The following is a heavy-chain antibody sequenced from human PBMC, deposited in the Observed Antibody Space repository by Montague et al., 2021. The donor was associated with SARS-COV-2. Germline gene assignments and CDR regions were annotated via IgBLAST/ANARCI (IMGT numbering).Heavy chain of an antibody. J-gene: IGHJ4*02. CDR3: ARGMGGSYLYYFDY. CDR1: GGSISSYY. CDR2: IYYSGST. Sequence: SETLSPTCTVSGGSISSYYWSWIRQPPGKGLEWIGYIYYSGSTNXKPSLKSRVTILVDMSKNQFSLKLSSVAAADTAVYYCARGMGGSYLYYFDYWGQGTLVTVSS. D-gene: IGHD1-26*01. V-gene: IGHV4-59*01.